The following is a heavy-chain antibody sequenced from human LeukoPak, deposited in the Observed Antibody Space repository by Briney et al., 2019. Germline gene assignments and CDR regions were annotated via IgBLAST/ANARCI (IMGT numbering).Heavy chain of an antibody. CDR2: ISWNSGSI. D-gene: IGHD6-13*01. Sequence: SCKVSGYTLTELSMHWVRQAPGKGLEWVSGISWNSGSIGYADSVKGRFTISRDNAKNSLYLQMNSLRAEDTAVYYCALIAATDYGMDVWGQGTTVTVSS. V-gene: IGHV3-9*01. CDR3: ALIAATDYGMDV. CDR1: GYTLTELS. J-gene: IGHJ6*02.